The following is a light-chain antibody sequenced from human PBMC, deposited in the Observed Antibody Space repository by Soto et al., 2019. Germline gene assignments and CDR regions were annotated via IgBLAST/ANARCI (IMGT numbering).Light chain of an antibody. V-gene: IGKV3D-15*01. J-gene: IGKJ1*01. CDR3: QHYNSYSEA. CDR2: DTS. CDR1: QSVSRY. Sequence: EIVMTQSPATLSVSPGERATLSCRASQSVSRYLAWYQQKPGQAPRLLMYDTSIRATGTPARFSGSGSGTDFTLTISSLQPDDFATYYCQHYNSYSEAFGQGTKVDIK.